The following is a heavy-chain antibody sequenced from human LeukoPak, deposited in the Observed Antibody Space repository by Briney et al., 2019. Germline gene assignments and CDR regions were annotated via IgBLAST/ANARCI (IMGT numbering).Heavy chain of an antibody. J-gene: IGHJ3*02. CDR2: IYYSGST. V-gene: IGHV4-59*12. CDR3: ARGGNAFDI. CDR1: SDSISSYY. Sequence: SETLSLTCTVSSDSISSYYWSWIRQPPGKGLEWIGDIYYSGSTNYNPSLKSRVTISVDTSKNQFSLKLSSVTAADTAVYYCARGGNAFDIWGQGTMVTVSS. D-gene: IGHD1-26*01.